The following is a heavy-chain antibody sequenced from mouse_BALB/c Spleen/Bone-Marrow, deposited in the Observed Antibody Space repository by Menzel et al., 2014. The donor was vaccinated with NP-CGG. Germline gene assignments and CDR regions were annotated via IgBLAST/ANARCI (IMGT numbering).Heavy chain of an antibody. CDR1: GYAFTSYY. D-gene: IGHD2-13*01. CDR2: INPSNGGT. CDR3: TREGDSPFAY. V-gene: IGHV1S81*02. Sequence: QVQLQQSGAELVKPGASVKLSCKASGYAFTSYYMYWVKQRPGQGLEWIGEINPSNGGTNFNEEFKSKATLTVDKSSSTAYMQLSSPTSEDSAVYYCTREGDSPFAYWGQGTLVTVSA. J-gene: IGHJ3*01.